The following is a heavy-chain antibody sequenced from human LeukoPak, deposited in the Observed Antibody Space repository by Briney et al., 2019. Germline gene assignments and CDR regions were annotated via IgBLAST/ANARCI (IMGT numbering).Heavy chain of an antibody. J-gene: IGHJ3*02. CDR3: ARHVGAYDTFDM. CDR1: GGSINTYY. CDR2: IFYSGST. V-gene: IGHV4-59*08. D-gene: IGHD1-26*01. Sequence: SETLSLTCTVSGGSINTYYWSWVRQPPGEGMEWIGYIFYSGSTTYNPSLKSRVTISVDTSKNQFSLKLTSVTAADTAVYYCARHVGAYDTFDMWGQGTMVTVSS.